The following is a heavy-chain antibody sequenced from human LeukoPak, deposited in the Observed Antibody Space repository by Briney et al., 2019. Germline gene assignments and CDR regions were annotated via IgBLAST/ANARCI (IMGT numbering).Heavy chain of an antibody. Sequence: SETLSLTCTISGGSISSYYWSWTRQPPGKGLEWIGYIYYTGSTNHNPSLKSRVTISVDTSKNQFSLKLSSMTAADTAVYYCARVVYSGYDFRGAMDVWGKGTTVTVSS. CDR3: ARVVYSGYDFRGAMDV. D-gene: IGHD5-12*01. CDR1: GGSISSYY. CDR2: IYYTGST. J-gene: IGHJ6*03. V-gene: IGHV4-59*01.